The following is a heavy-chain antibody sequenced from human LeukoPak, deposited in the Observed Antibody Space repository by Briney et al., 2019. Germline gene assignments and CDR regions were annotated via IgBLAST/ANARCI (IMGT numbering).Heavy chain of an antibody. D-gene: IGHD3-10*01. V-gene: IGHV3-49*04. CDR3: TRELGDYYYGMDV. CDR2: IRSKAYGGTT. J-gene: IGHJ6*02. Sequence: GGSLRLSCTASGFTFGDYAMSWVRQAPGEGLEWVGFIRSKAYGGTTEYAASVKGRFTISRDDSKSIAYLQMNSLKTEDTAVYYCTRELGDYYYGMDVWGQGTTVTVSS. CDR1: GFTFGDYA.